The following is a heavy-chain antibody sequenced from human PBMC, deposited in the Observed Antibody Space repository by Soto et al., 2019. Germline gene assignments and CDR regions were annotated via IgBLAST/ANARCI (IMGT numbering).Heavy chain of an antibody. D-gene: IGHD6-19*01. Sequence: SETLSLTCTVSGGSISSSSYYWGWIRQPPGKGLEWIGSIYYSGSTYYNPSLKSRVTISVDTSKNQFSLKLSSVTAADTAVYYCARRSSGWYSNYYYYGMDVWGQGTTVTVS. CDR2: IYYSGST. V-gene: IGHV4-39*01. J-gene: IGHJ6*02. CDR1: GGSISSSSYY. CDR3: ARRSSGWYSNYYYYGMDV.